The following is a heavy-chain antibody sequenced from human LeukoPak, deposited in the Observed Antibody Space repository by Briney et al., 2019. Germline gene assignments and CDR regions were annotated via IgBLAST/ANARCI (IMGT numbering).Heavy chain of an antibody. CDR2: LYSDGNT. CDR3: ARGVEPLAANTLAY. D-gene: IGHD1-14*01. CDR1: GFTVITND. Sequence: HGGSLTLSCAASGFTVITNDMTWVRQAPGKGLDWVSVLYSDGNTKYADSVQGRFTISRDNSKNTLYLEMNSLSPDDTAVYYCARGVEPLAANTLAYWGQGTLVTVSS. V-gene: IGHV3-53*01. J-gene: IGHJ4*02.